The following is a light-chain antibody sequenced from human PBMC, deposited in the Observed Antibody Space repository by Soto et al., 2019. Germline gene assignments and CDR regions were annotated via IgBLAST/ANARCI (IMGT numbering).Light chain of an antibody. CDR3: QHSHIMPRT. CDR1: QGISTY. J-gene: IGKJ1*01. Sequence: DIQMTQSPSSLSASVGDRVTITCRASQGISTYLNWYQQKPGKAPELLIYVASSLQSGVPSRFSGSGSGTDFTLTISSLQPEDSATYYCQHSHIMPRTVGQGTNVDIK. CDR2: VAS. V-gene: IGKV1-39*01.